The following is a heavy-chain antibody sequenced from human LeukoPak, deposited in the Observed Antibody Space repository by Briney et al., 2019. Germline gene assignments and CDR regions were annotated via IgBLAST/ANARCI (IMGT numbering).Heavy chain of an antibody. Sequence: GGSLRLSCEASGFTFSSYAMSWVRQTPGKGLEWVSAISGSGGSTYYADSVKGRFTISRDNSKNTLYPQMNSLRAEDTAVYYCAKGGRCSGGSCYGEVLGWGQGTLVTVSS. CDR2: ISGSGGST. CDR1: GFTFSSYA. V-gene: IGHV3-23*01. CDR3: AKGGRCSGGSCYGEVLG. J-gene: IGHJ4*02. D-gene: IGHD2-15*01.